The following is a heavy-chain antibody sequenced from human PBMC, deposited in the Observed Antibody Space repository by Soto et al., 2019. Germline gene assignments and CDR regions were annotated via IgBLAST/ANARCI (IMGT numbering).Heavy chain of an antibody. CDR1: GGTFSSFP. CDR3: AMIEYRSGSDS. D-gene: IGHD6-19*01. Sequence: QVQLVQSGAEVKKPGSSVKVSCKASGGTFSSFPIAWVRQDPEQGLEWVGGIMPIFGTTKYAQNFRDRVTIYADESTSTAYMELSSLRFEDPAVYYCAMIEYRSGSDSWGQGTLVTVFS. CDR2: IMPIFGTT. V-gene: IGHV1-69*01. J-gene: IGHJ4*02.